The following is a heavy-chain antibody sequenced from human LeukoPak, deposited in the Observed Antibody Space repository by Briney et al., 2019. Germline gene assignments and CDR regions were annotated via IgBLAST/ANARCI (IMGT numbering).Heavy chain of an antibody. J-gene: IGHJ4*02. CDR1: GFFFDDYG. D-gene: IGHD3-22*01. CDR2: ISGSGGST. V-gene: IGHV3-23*01. Sequence: TGGSLRLSCAASGFFFDDYGMSWVRQAPGKGLEWVSAISGSGGSTYYADSVKGRFTISRDNSKNTLYLQMNSLRAEDTAVYYCAKGGYYDSSGYWRFDYWGQGTLVTVSS. CDR3: AKGGYYDSSGYWRFDY.